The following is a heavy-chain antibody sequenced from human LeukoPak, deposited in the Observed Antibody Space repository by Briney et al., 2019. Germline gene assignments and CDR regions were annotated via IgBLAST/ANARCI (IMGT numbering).Heavy chain of an antibody. J-gene: IGHJ4*02. D-gene: IGHD3-10*02. Sequence: PGRSLRLSCAASGFTFSSYAMSWVRQAPGKGLEWVSTIGGSGSTTYSADSVKGRFTISRDNSKDTLYLQMNSLRADDTAVYHCAKIKPDDYYVYYFDSWGQGTLVIVSS. CDR2: IGGSGSTT. CDR1: GFTFSSYA. V-gene: IGHV3-23*01. CDR3: AKIKPDDYYVYYFDS.